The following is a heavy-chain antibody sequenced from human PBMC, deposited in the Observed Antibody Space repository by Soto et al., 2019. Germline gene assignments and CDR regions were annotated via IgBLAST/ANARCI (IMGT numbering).Heavy chain of an antibody. J-gene: IGHJ4*02. D-gene: IGHD4-17*01. CDR2: IYYSGST. CDR3: ARGLSVTLFDN. CDR1: GGSISTGGYY. V-gene: IGHV4-31*03. Sequence: QVQLQEWGPGLVKPSQTLSLTCPVSGGSISTGGYYWTWVRQHPGKGLEWIGYIYYSGSTYYNPSLKSRATTSVDTSKNHFSLKLSSVTAAYTAVYYWARGLSVTLFDNSGQGTLVPVAS.